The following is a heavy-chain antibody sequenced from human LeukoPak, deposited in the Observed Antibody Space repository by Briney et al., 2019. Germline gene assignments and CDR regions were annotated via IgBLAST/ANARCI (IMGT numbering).Heavy chain of an antibody. CDR3: ARHHFYYMDL. Sequence: GGSLRLSCAASGFTFSSYSINWVRQAPGKGLEWVSFIRKGSTATDYADSVKGRFTISRDDAKNSVYLQINSLSPEDTAVYYCARHHFYYMDLWGKGTTVTVSS. J-gene: IGHJ6*03. V-gene: IGHV3-48*01. CDR1: GFTFSSYS. CDR2: IRKGSTAT.